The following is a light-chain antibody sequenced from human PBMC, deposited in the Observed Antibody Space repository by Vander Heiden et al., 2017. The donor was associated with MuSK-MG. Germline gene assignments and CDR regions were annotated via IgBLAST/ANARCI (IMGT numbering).Light chain of an antibody. J-gene: IGKJ4*01. Sequence: DIQMTESPPSLSASVGDRVTITCRASQGINNYLAWFQQKPGKAPKSLIYGVSILHIRVRSTFRGRKSGSAFSLIISRLQPDAFATSSCQQEKSYPNAFGGRTKVEIK. CDR2: GVS. CDR3: QQEKSYPNA. CDR1: QGINNY. V-gene: IGKV1-16*01.